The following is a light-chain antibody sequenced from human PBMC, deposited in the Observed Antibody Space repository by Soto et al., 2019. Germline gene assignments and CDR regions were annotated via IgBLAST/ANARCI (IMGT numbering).Light chain of an antibody. CDR3: QQYNSYSGT. V-gene: IGKV1-5*03. CDR1: QSISSW. Sequence: DIQMTHSPSTLSASVGDRVTITCRASQSISSWLAWYQHTPGKAPKLLIYTASSLESGVPSRFSGSGSGTEFTLTISSLQPDDFATYYCQQYNSYSGTFGQGTKVEIK. J-gene: IGKJ1*01. CDR2: TAS.